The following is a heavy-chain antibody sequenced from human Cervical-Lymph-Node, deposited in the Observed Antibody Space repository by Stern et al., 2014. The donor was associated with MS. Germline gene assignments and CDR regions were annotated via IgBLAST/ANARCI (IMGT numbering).Heavy chain of an antibody. CDR2: INPSGGFT. CDR3: ASARNTAFDI. CDR1: EYTFTYFF. V-gene: IGHV1-46*03. J-gene: IGHJ3*02. Sequence: VQLVESGAEVKKPGASVKVSCKESEYTFTYFFMHWVRQAPGQGLEWMGVINPSGGFTTYAQKFQGRVTMTRDTSTSTVYMELTSLTSEDTAVYYCASARNTAFDIWGQGTLVTVSS.